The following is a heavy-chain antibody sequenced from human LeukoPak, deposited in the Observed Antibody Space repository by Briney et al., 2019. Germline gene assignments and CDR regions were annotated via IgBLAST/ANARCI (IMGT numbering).Heavy chain of an antibody. V-gene: IGHV4-59*12. CDR3: ARDYYDSSGYYPDY. CDR2: ISYTGST. J-gene: IGHJ4*02. D-gene: IGHD3-22*01. Sequence: SETLSLTCTVSFGSITAFYWTWVRQPPGKGLESIGYISYTGSTNYNPSLKSRVTISVDTSKNQFSLKLSSVAAADTAVYYCARDYYDSSGYYPDYWGQGTLVTVSS. CDR1: FGSITAFY.